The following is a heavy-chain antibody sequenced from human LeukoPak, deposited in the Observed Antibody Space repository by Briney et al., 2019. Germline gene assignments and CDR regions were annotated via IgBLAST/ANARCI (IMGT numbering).Heavy chain of an antibody. V-gene: IGHV1-18*01. CDR3: ARTCSSSSGYMVH. D-gene: IGHD2-2*02. CDR2: ISVYNGNT. Sequence: ASVKVSCKASGYTFANFGITWVRQAPGQGLEWMGWISVYNGNTNYAQNLQGRVTLTTDTSTSTAYMELRSLRADDTALYYCARTCSSSSGYMVHWGQGTVVTVSS. J-gene: IGHJ4*02. CDR1: GYTFANFG.